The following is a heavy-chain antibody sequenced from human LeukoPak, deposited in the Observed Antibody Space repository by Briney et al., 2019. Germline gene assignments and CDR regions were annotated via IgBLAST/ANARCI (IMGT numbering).Heavy chain of an antibody. CDR2: IDTNTGNP. V-gene: IGHV7-4-1*02. D-gene: IGHD2-2*02. J-gene: IGHJ4*02. CDR3: ARGTKVVPAAIDY. CDR1: GYTFSSHA. Sequence: ASVKVSCKASGYTFSSHAINWVRQAPGQGLEWMGWIDTNTGNPTYAQGFTGRFVFSLDTSVSTAYLQISSLKAEDTAVYYCARGTKVVPAAIDYWGQGTLVTVSS.